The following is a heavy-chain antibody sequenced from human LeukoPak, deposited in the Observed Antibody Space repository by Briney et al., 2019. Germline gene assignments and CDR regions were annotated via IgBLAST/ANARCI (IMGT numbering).Heavy chain of an antibody. CDR1: GLSFSSHW. CDR3: AKDQGHDSSGYYYAFDY. V-gene: IGHV3-7*03. J-gene: IGHJ4*02. Sequence: GGSLRLSCAASGLSFSSHWMSWVRQAPGKGLEWVANINQDGSVINYVGSVKGRFTISRDNSKNTLYLQMNSLRAEDTAVYYCAKDQGHDSSGYYYAFDYWGQGTLVTVSS. D-gene: IGHD3-22*01. CDR2: INQDGSVI.